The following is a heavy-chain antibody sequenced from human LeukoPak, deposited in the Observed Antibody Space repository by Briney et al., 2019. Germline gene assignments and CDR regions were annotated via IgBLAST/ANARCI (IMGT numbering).Heavy chain of an antibody. CDR2: IYTSGST. CDR3: ASAYYYDSSGYYSSFDI. D-gene: IGHD3-22*01. Sequence: SETLSLTCTVSGGSISSYYWSWIRQPAGKGLEWIGRIYTSGSTNYNPSLKSRVTMSVDTSRNQFSLKLSSVTAADTAVYYCASAYYYDSSGYYSSFDIWGQGTMVTVSS. CDR1: GGSISSYY. V-gene: IGHV4-4*07. J-gene: IGHJ3*02.